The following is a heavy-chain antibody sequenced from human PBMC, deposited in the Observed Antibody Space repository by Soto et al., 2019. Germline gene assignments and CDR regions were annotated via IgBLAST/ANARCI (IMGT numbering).Heavy chain of an antibody. D-gene: IGHD3-22*01. V-gene: IGHV1-69*13. CDR3: ARVAHYYDSSGYYR. CDR1: GGTFSSYA. Sequence: ASVKVSCKASGGTFSSYAISWVRQAPGQGLEWMGGIIPIFSTANYAQKFQGRVTITADESTSTAYMELSSLRSEDTAVYYCARVAHYYDSSGYYRWGQGTMVTVSS. J-gene: IGHJ3*01. CDR2: IIPIFSTA.